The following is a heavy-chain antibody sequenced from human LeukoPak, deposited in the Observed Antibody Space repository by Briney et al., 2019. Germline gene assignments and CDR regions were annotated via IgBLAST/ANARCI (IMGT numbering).Heavy chain of an antibody. V-gene: IGHV1-8*01. J-gene: IGHJ6*03. CDR1: GYSFTSYD. CDR3: ARVPRIYTKYTSSDDYMDV. D-gene: IGHD2-2*01. CDR2: MNPNSGNT. Sequence: GASVKVSCKASGYSFTSYDINWVRQATGQGLEWMGWMNPNSGNTGYAQKFQGRVTMTRNTSISTAYMELSSLRSDDTAVYYCARVPRIYTKYTSSDDYMDVWGKGTTVTVSS.